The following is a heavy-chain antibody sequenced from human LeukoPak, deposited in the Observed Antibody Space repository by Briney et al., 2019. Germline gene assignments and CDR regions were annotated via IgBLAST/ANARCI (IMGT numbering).Heavy chain of an antibody. Sequence: PGGALRLSCVDSGFTFSNYAMNWVRQAPGKGLEWGSAISGSGGNTYYADSVNGRLTISRDNSRNTLCLQINSLRAADTAVYYCAQAGGLDHSYYMDVWGKGNPVTVS. CDR2: ISGSGGNT. J-gene: IGHJ6*03. CDR3: AQAGGLDHSYYMDV. CDR1: GFTFSNYA. V-gene: IGHV3-23*01. D-gene: IGHD1-14*01.